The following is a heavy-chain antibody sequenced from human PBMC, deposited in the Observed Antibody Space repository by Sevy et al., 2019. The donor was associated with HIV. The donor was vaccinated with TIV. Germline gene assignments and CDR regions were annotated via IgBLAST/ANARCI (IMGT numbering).Heavy chain of an antibody. Sequence: GGSLRLSCAASGFAFSGSTVHLVRQASGKGLEWVGRIRSKAYNFATTYAASLKGRFTISRDDSKNTAYLQLNGLKTEDTAVYYCTGGAPYPMDVWGQGTTVTVSS. CDR1: GFAFSGST. D-gene: IGHD3-10*01. CDR3: TGGAPYPMDV. CDR2: IRSKAYNFAT. J-gene: IGHJ6*02. V-gene: IGHV3-73*01.